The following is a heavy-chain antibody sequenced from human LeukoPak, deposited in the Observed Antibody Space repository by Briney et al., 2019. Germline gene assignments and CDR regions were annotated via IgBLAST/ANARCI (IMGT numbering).Heavy chain of an antibody. D-gene: IGHD4-23*01. V-gene: IGHV3-73*01. J-gene: IGHJ4*02. CDR3: SRTYETVDFDY. CDR1: GFIFSGTA. CDR2: IRSKPNRYAT. Sequence: PGGSLRLSCAASGFIFSGTAINWGRQASEKGLELVGRIRSKPNRYATAYAASVKGRFTIFRDDSKNVAYLQMNSLKTEDTAVYYCSRTYETVDFDYWGQGTLVTVSS.